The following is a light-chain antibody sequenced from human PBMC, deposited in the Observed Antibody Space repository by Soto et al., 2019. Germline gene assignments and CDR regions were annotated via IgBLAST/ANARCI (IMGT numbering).Light chain of an antibody. CDR1: QSISKY. V-gene: IGKV1-39*01. J-gene: IGKJ4*01. CDR3: QQGYSPLLT. CDR2: GTS. Sequence: DIQMTHSPSSLSASVGDRVTLTCRASQSISKYLNWYQLKSGKGPKLLIYGTSTLQSGVPSRFSGSGSGTDFTLTISDLQPEDFAVYYCQQGYSPLLTFGGGTRVEIK.